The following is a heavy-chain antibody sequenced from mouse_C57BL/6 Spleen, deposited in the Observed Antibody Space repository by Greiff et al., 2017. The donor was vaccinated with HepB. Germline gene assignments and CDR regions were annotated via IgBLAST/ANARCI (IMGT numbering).Heavy chain of an antibody. Sequence: VQLQQSGGGLVKPGGSLKLSCAASGFTFSSYAMSWVRQTPEKRLEWVATISDGGSYTYYPDNVKGRFTISRDNAKNNLYLQMSHLKSEDTAMYYCARDNATMVTFYAMDYWGQGTSVTVSS. CDR2: ISDGGSYT. D-gene: IGHD2-1*01. CDR1: GFTFSSYA. J-gene: IGHJ4*01. CDR3: ARDNATMVTFYAMDY. V-gene: IGHV5-4*01.